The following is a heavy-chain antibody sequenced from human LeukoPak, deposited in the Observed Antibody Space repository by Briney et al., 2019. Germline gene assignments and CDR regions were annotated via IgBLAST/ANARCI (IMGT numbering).Heavy chain of an antibody. CDR1: GFTFSSYW. V-gene: IGHV3-7*01. D-gene: IGHD3-3*01. CDR3: ARMDYDFWSGYSIDY. J-gene: IGHJ4*02. CDR2: IKQDGSEK. Sequence: GGSLRLSCAASGFTFSSYWMSCVRQAPGKGLEWVANIKQDGSEKYYVDSVKGRFTISRDNAKNSLYLQMNSLRAEDTAVYYCARMDYDFWSGYSIDYWGQGTLVTVSS.